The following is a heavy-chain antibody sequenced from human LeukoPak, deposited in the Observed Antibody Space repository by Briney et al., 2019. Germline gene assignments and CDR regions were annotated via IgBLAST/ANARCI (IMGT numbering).Heavy chain of an antibody. CDR1: GCTFTSYY. D-gene: IGHD3-16*01. CDR2: INPSGGST. CDR3: ARDWGNRNWFDP. Sequence: ASVKVSCKASGCTFTSYYMHWVRQAPGQGLEWMGIINPSGGSTSYAQKFQGRVTMTRDTSTSTVYMELSSLRSEDTAVYYCARDWGNRNWFDPWGQGTLVTVSS. V-gene: IGHV1-46*01. J-gene: IGHJ5*02.